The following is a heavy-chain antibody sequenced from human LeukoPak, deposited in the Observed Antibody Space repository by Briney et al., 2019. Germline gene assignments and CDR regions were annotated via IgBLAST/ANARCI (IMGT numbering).Heavy chain of an antibody. CDR3: AREAGFLDY. CDR2: IYHSGST. J-gene: IGHJ4*02. Sequence: PSETLSLTCTVSGGSISSGGYYWSWIRQPPGKGLEWIGYIYHSGSTYYNPSLKSRVTISVDRSKNQFSLKLSSVTAADTAVYYCAREAGFLDYWGQGTLVTVSS. V-gene: IGHV4-30-2*01. CDR1: GGSISSGGYY. D-gene: IGHD6-19*01.